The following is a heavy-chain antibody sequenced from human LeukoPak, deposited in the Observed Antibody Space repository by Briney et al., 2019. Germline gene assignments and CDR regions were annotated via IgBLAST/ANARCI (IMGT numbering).Heavy chain of an antibody. CDR1: GFTVSNAW. CDR2: VTRKADGGTT. J-gene: IGHJ4*02. D-gene: IGHD6-19*01. V-gene: IGHV3-15*01. CDR3: MSRAYNRGWVREVGY. Sequence: GGSLRLSWPASGFTVSNAWTSWVRQPPGNGLGWVGYVTRKADGGTTDYAAPVKARFTISRDDSQSTLFLQMNSLKTEDTAVYYCMSRAYNRGWVREVGYWGQGTLVTVSS.